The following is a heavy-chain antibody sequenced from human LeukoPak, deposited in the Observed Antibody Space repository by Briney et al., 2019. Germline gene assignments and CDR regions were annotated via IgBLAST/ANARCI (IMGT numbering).Heavy chain of an antibody. CDR1: GYTFTGYY. Sequence: ASVKVSCKTSGYTFTGYYMHWVRQAPGQGLEWMGWINPNSGGTNYAQKFQGRVTMTRDTSISTAYMELSRLKSDDTAVYFCARAQQLGLSFDYWGQGTLVTVSS. V-gene: IGHV1-2*02. D-gene: IGHD6-13*01. J-gene: IGHJ4*02. CDR3: ARAQQLGLSFDY. CDR2: INPNSGGT.